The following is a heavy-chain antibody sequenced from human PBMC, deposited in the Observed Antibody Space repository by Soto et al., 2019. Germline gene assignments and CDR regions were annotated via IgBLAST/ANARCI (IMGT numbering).Heavy chain of an antibody. Sequence: SETLSLTCTVSGGSISSSSYYWGWIRQPPGKGLEWIGSIYYSGSTYYNPSLKSRVIISVDTSKNQFSLKLSSVTAADTAVYYCARDRILGIALNWFDPWGQGTLVTVSS. CDR1: GGSISSSSYY. J-gene: IGHJ5*02. CDR2: IYYSGST. V-gene: IGHV4-39*07. D-gene: IGHD7-27*01. CDR3: ARDRILGIALNWFDP.